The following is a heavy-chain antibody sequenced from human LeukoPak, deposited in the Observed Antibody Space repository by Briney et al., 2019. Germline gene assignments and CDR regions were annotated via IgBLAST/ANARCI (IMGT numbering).Heavy chain of an antibody. J-gene: IGHJ4*02. Sequence: PGGSLRLSCAASGSTFSDYYMNWIRQAPGKGLEWISYISDSGTYTFYADSVKGRFTISRDNAKNSMYLQINSLRAEDTAVFYCARSKLGNRALDYWGQGALVTVSS. D-gene: IGHD1-14*01. CDR3: ARSKLGNRALDY. CDR2: ISDSGTYT. CDR1: GSTFSDYY. V-gene: IGHV3-11*01.